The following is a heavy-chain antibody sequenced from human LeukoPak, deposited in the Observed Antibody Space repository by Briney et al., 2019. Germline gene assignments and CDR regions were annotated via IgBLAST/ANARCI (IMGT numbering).Heavy chain of an antibody. CDR1: GYTFTGYY. J-gene: IGHJ4*02. V-gene: IGHV1-2*06. CDR2: INPNSGGT. D-gene: IGHD3-10*01. CDR3: AREHSSGSLYRY. Sequence: ASVKVSCKASGYTFTGYYMHWVRQAPGQGLEWMGRINPNSGGTNYAQKFQGRVTMTRDTSISTAYMELSRLRSDDTAVYYCAREHSSGSLYRYWGQGTLVTVSS.